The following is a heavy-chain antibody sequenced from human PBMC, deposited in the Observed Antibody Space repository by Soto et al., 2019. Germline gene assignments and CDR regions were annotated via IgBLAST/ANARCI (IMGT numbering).Heavy chain of an antibody. CDR2: ITGSGSDS. CDR1: GFTFNSYA. V-gene: IGHV3-23*01. Sequence: PGGSLRLSCAASGFTFNSYAMAWIRQTPGKGLEWVTAITGSGSDSFHADSVKGRFAISRDNTKNTLYLQMNSLRAEDTAIYYCAKGSASVRPYYFDYWGQGTPVTVSS. D-gene: IGHD2-2*01. CDR3: AKGSASVRPYYFDY. J-gene: IGHJ4*02.